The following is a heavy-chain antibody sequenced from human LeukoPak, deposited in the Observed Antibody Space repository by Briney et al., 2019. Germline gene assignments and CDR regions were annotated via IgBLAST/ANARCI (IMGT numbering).Heavy chain of an antibody. CDR2: ISYSGST. J-gene: IGHJ4*02. CDR3: ARGYSNSEFYFDN. Sequence: SETLSLTCTVYGGSISSHYWNWIRQPPGKGLEWIGYISYSGSTNYNSSLKSRVTISVDTSKNQFSLKLSSVTTADTAVYYCARGYSNSEFYFDNWGQGTLVTVSS. D-gene: IGHD6-6*01. V-gene: IGHV4-59*11. CDR1: GGSISSHY.